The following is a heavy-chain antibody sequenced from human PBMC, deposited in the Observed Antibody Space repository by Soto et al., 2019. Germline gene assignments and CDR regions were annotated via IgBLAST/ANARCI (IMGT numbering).Heavy chain of an antibody. CDR1: GVTFSSDT. J-gene: IGHJ4*01. Sequence: GGSLGLSCAAYGVTFSSDTMSWVRLAPGKGLEWVSSISGSGGSQYNADSVQGRFTISRDNYKNTVSLQMNSLRAEDTATYYCAKARCSGDTCYVPDYWGHGTLVNDSS. CDR3: AKARCSGDTCYVPDY. V-gene: IGHV3-23*01. CDR2: ISGSGGSQ. D-gene: IGHD2-15*01.